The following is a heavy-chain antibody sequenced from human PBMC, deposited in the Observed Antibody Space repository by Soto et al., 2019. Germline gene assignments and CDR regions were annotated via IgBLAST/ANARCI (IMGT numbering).Heavy chain of an antibody. J-gene: IGHJ6*02. CDR3: ATRWDIVVVPAAMARYYYYYGMDV. D-gene: IGHD2-2*01. CDR1: GGTFSSYA. V-gene: IGHV1-69*13. CDR2: IIPIFGTA. Sequence: SVKVSCKASGGTFSSYAISWVRQAPGQGLEWMGGIIPIFGTANYAQKFQGRVTITADESTSTVYMELSSLRSEDTAVYYCATRWDIVVVPAAMARYYYYYGMDVWGQGTTVTVS.